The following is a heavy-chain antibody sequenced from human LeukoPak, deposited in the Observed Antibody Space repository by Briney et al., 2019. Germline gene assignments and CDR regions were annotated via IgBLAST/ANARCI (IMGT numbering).Heavy chain of an antibody. D-gene: IGHD6-6*01. CDR3: ARADLVY. J-gene: IGHJ4*02. CDR2: ISYDENNK. Sequence: GGSLRLSCAASGFTFSSYAMHWVRQAPGKGLEWVAVISYDENNKYYADSVKGRFTISRDNSKNTLYLQMNSLRAEDTAVYYCARADLVYWGQGTLDTVSS. CDR1: GFTFSSYA. V-gene: IGHV3-30-3*01.